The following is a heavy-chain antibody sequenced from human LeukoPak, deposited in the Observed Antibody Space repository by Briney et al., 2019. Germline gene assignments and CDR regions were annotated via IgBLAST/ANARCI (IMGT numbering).Heavy chain of an antibody. CDR2: IYYSGST. Sequence: SETLSLTCTVSGGSISSGDYYWSWIRQPPGKGLEWIGYIYYSGSTYYNPSLKSRVTISVDTSKNQFSLKLSSVTAADTAVYYCAKYYYGSSGYPTEGYWGQGTLVTVSS. CDR3: AKYYYGSSGYPTEGY. J-gene: IGHJ4*02. V-gene: IGHV4-30-4*08. CDR1: GGSISSGDYY. D-gene: IGHD3-22*01.